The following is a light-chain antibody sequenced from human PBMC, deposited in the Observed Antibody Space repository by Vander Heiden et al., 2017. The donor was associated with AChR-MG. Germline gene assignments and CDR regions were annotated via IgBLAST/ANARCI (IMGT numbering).Light chain of an antibody. Sequence: QSALTQPASVSGSPGQSIPISCAGISNDFGNSDLVSWYQQHPNKVPKVMIYEDTERPSGVSDRFSGSRSGSTASLTISGLQTEDEADYYCCSYSVRGTSVFGSGTKVTVL. CDR2: EDT. V-gene: IGLV2-23*01. CDR3: CSYSVRGTSV. CDR1: SNDFGNSDL. J-gene: IGLJ1*01.